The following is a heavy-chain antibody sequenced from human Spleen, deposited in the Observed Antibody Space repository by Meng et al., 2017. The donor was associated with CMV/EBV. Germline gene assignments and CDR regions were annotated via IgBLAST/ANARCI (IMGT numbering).Heavy chain of an antibody. J-gene: IGHJ4*02. CDR1: GFTFSSYS. Sequence: AASGFTFSSYSMDWVRQAPGRGLEWVSSISSSSSYIYYADSVKGRFTISRDNAKNSLYLQMNSLRAEDTAVYYCARHDIVVVPTFDYWGQGTLVTVSS. V-gene: IGHV3-21*01. CDR3: ARHDIVVVPTFDY. CDR2: ISSSSSYI. D-gene: IGHD2-2*01.